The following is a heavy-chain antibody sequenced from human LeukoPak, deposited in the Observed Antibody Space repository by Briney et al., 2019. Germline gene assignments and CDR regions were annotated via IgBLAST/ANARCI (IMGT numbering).Heavy chain of an antibody. CDR1: GGTFSSYA. Sequence: ASVNVSCKASGGTFSSYAISWVRQAPGQGLEWMGGIIPIFGTANYAQKFQGRVTITTDESTSTAYMELSSLRSEDTAVYYCARDLKKVWFGNYYYMDVWGKGTTVTVSS. J-gene: IGHJ6*03. CDR3: ARDLKKVWFGNYYYMDV. D-gene: IGHD3-10*01. V-gene: IGHV1-69*05. CDR2: IIPIFGTA.